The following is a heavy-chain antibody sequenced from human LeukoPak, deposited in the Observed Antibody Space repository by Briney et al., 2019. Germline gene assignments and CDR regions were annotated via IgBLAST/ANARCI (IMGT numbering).Heavy chain of an antibody. CDR3: AKVRGYYYYYMDV. V-gene: IGHV3-30*02. Sequence: GGSLRLSCAASGFTFSSYGMHWVRQAPGKGLEWVAFIRYDGSNKYYADSVKGRFTISRDNSKNTLYLQMNSLRAEDTAVYYCAKVRGYYYYYMDVWGKGTTVTVSS. CDR1: GFTFSSYG. CDR2: IRYDGSNK. J-gene: IGHJ6*03.